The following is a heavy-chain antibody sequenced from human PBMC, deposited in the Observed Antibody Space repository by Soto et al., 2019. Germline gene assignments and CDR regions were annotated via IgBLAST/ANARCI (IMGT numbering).Heavy chain of an antibody. CDR1: GFTFSSYA. J-gene: IGHJ4*02. CDR2: ISGSGGST. CDR3: AKGDSYGLPGRRREARPSYFDY. V-gene: IGHV3-23*01. D-gene: IGHD5-18*01. Sequence: GGSLRLSCAASGFTFSSYAMSWVRQAPGKGLEWVSAISGSGGSTYYADSVKGRFPISRDNSKNTLYLQMNSLRAEDTAVYYCAKGDSYGLPGRRREARPSYFDYWGQGTLVTVSS.